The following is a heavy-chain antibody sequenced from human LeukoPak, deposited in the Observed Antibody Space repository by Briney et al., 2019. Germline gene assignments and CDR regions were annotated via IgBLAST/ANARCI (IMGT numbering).Heavy chain of an antibody. CDR2: ISGSGGST. CDR1: GFTFSSYA. J-gene: IGHJ4*02. Sequence: GGSLRLSCAASGFTFSSYAMSWVRQAPGKGLEWVSAISGSGGSTYYADSVKGRFTISRDNSKNTLYLQMNSLRAEDTAVYYCAKIGTSGYSGYDRFDYWGQGTLVTVSS. V-gene: IGHV3-23*01. CDR3: AKIGTSGYSGYDRFDY. D-gene: IGHD5-12*01.